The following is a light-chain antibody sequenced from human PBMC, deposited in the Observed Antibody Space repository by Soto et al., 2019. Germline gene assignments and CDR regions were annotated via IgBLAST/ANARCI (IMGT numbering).Light chain of an antibody. CDR3: QQLSRYPLT. CDR2: SAS. J-gene: IGKJ4*01. Sequence: DIQLTPSQSFLSASVGATVTITCRASPAPSSSLAWFQHKPGKAPDLLIYSASTLQSGVPSRFSGSGSETEFSLTIRALQPEDFATYCCQQLSRYPLTFGGGTKVDIK. CDR1: PAPSSS. V-gene: IGKV1-9*01.